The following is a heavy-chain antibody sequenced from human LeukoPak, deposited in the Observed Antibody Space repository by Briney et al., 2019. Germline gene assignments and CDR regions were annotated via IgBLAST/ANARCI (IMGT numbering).Heavy chain of an antibody. CDR3: ARAPTYCSSTSCYLAP. J-gene: IGHJ5*02. CDR2: INAGNGNT. D-gene: IGHD2-2*01. Sequence: ASVKVSCKASGYTFTSYAMHWVRQAPGQRLEWMGWINAGNGNTKYSQKFQGRVTMTRDTSTSTVYMDLSSLRSEDTAVYYCARAPTYCSSTSCYLAPWGQGTRVTVSS. CDR1: GYTFTSYA. V-gene: IGHV1-3*01.